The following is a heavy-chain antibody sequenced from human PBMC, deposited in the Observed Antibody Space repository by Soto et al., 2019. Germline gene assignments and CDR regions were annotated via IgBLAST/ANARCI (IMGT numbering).Heavy chain of an antibody. Sequence: GASVKVSCKASGYTFTSYAMHWVRQAPGQRLEWMGWINAGNGNTKYSQKFQGRVTITRDTSASTAYMELSSLRSEDTAVYYCARGRMSKMVVLEFDYWGQGTLVTVSS. CDR3: ARGRMSKMVVLEFDY. J-gene: IGHJ4*02. D-gene: IGHD2-15*01. V-gene: IGHV1-3*01. CDR2: INAGNGNT. CDR1: GYTFTSYA.